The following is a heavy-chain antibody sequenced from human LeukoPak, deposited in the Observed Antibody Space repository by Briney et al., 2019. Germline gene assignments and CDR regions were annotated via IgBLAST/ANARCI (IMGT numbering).Heavy chain of an antibody. J-gene: IGHJ4*02. CDR3: AKTRFRGSIAAAGPTDY. D-gene: IGHD6-13*01. CDR1: GFTFSRFG. V-gene: IGHV3-30*02. Sequence: GGSLRLSCAASGFTFSRFGLHWVRQAPGKGLEWVAFIRDDGSTRYYTDSVKGRFTVSRDNSKNTLYLQMNSLRAEDTAVYYCAKTRFRGSIAAAGPTDYWGQGTLVTVSA. CDR2: IRDDGSTR.